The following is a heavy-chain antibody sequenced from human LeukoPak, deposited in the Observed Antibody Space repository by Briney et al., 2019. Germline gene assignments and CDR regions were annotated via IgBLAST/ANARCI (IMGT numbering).Heavy chain of an antibody. J-gene: IGHJ4*02. V-gene: IGHV3-30*02. D-gene: IGHD2-21*01. CDR1: GFTFSSYG. CDR3: AKAVEYSGDY. Sequence: PGGSLRLSCAASGFTFSSYGMHWVRQAPGKGLGGVAFIRYDGSNKYYADSVKGRLTISRDNSKKTLYLQMNSLRAQATAGYYCAKAVEYSGDYWGQGTLVTVSS. CDR2: IRYDGSNK.